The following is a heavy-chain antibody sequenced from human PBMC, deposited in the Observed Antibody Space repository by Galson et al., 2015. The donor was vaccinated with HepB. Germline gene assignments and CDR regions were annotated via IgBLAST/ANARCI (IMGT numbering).Heavy chain of an antibody. CDR2: ISSSTSYT. V-gene: IGHV3-11*06. CDR3: ARVGVWAVPGASEGFAH. Sequence: SLRLSCAASGFPFSDYYMSWIRQTPGKGLEWISHISSSTSYTKYADSVKGRFTISRDDAKNSLYLQMNSLRVEETAVYYCARVGVWAVPGASEGFAHWGQGVLVIVSS. J-gene: IGHJ4*02. D-gene: IGHD2-2*01. CDR1: GFPFSDYY.